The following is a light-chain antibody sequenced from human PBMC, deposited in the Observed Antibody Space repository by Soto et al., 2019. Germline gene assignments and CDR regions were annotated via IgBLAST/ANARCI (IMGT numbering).Light chain of an antibody. V-gene: IGKV3D-15*01. CDR1: QSVDSN. CDR3: QQYDNWPLT. Sequence: EIVMTQSPATLSVSPGERATLSCRASQSVDSNLAGYQQKPRQAPRLLIFVASTRATGIPARFSGSGSGTDFTLTISSLQSEDFGVYFCQQYDNWPLTFGGGTKVEIK. J-gene: IGKJ4*01. CDR2: VAS.